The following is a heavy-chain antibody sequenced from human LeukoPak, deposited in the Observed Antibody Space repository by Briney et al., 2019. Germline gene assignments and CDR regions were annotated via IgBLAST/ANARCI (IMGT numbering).Heavy chain of an antibody. V-gene: IGHV3-48*03. CDR3: AELGITMIGGV. CDR2: ICSSGSTI. Sequence: AGGSLRLSCAASGFTFSSYEMNWVRQAPGKGREGVSYICSSGSTIYYADSVSVRFTISRYNAKNSLYLQLNSLSPEDTAVYYCAELGITMIGGVWGKGTTVTISS. D-gene: IGHD3-10*02. CDR1: GFTFSSYE. J-gene: IGHJ6*04.